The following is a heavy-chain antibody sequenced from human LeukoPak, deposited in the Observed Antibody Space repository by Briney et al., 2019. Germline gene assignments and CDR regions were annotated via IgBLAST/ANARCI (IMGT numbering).Heavy chain of an antibody. Sequence: SGTLSLTCTVSGDSISGYYWSWIRQPPGKGLEWIGFISYSGGTNYNPSLKSRVTISVDTSKNQFSLKLNSVTAADTAVYYCARHGGSYTFDYWGQGTLVTVSS. J-gene: IGHJ4*02. CDR2: ISYSGGT. V-gene: IGHV4-59*08. CDR3: ARHGGSYTFDY. CDR1: GDSISGYY. D-gene: IGHD1-26*01.